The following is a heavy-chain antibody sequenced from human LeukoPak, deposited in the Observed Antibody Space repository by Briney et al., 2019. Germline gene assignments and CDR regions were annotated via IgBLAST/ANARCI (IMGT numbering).Heavy chain of an antibody. D-gene: IGHD6-19*01. CDR2: LSYSGSS. CDR1: SGSLSSDY. J-gene: IGHJ3*02. Sequence: PSETLSLTCTVSSGSLSSDYWNWLRQPPGKGLEYIGYLSYSGSSNYNPSLKSRVTISVDASKNQISLKLNSVTAADTAVYYCAREGSSGWITFDIWGQGTMVTVSS. CDR3: AREGSSGWITFDI. V-gene: IGHV4-59*01.